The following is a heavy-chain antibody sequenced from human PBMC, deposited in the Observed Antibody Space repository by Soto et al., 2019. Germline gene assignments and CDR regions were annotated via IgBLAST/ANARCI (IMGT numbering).Heavy chain of an antibody. CDR1: GFTFSSYA. D-gene: IGHD2-8*01. CDR2: ISGSGGST. J-gene: IGHJ4*02. CDR3: ASGTNGAFFVY. Sequence: PGGSLRLSCAASGFTFSSYAMGWVRQAPGKGLEWVSAISGSGGSTYYADSVKGRFTISRDNSKNSLYLQMNSLRAEDTAVYYCASGTNGAFFVYWGQGILVTVSS. V-gene: IGHV3-23*01.